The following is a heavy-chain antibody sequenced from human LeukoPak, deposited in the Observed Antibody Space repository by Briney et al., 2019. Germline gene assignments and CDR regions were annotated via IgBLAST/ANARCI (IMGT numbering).Heavy chain of an antibody. Sequence: GGSLRLSCAASGFTFSSYAIHWVRQAPGKGLEWLSFISSDGSEKYYADSVKGRFTISRDNSKNTLYLQLSSLRVEDTAVYYCAREHGRSGYFDYWGQGTLVSVSS. J-gene: IGHJ4*02. CDR2: ISSDGSEK. CDR1: GFTFSSYA. D-gene: IGHD3-22*01. CDR3: AREHGRSGYFDY. V-gene: IGHV3-30*19.